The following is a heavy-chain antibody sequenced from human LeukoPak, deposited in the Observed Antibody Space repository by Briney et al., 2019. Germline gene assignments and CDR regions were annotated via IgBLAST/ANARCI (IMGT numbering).Heavy chain of an antibody. CDR3: ARGTYMVRGVSPFDY. Sequence: ASVRLSCKASGYTFTGYFMHWVRQAPGQGLEWMGWINPNSGGTNYAQKFQGRVTMTRDTSISTAYMELSRLKSDDTAVYYCARGTYMVRGVSPFDYGGQGTLVTVSS. J-gene: IGHJ4*02. V-gene: IGHV1-2*02. D-gene: IGHD3-10*01. CDR1: GYTFTGYF. CDR2: INPNSGGT.